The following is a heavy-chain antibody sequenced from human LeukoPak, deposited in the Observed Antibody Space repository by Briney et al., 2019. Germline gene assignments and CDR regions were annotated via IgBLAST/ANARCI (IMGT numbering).Heavy chain of an antibody. CDR2: ISWNSGSI. CDR3: ARDQYSSSWSDDAFDI. CDR1: GFTFDDYA. J-gene: IGHJ3*02. V-gene: IGHV3-9*01. D-gene: IGHD6-13*01. Sequence: GRSLRLSCAASGFTFDDYAMHWVRQAPGKGLEWVSGISWNSGSIGYADSVKGRFTISRDNAKNSLYLQMNSLRAEDTAVYYCARDQYSSSWSDDAFDIWGQGTMVTVSS.